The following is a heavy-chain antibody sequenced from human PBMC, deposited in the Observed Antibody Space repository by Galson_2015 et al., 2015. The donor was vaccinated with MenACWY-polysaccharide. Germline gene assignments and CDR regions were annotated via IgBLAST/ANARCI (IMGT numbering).Heavy chain of an antibody. CDR1: GFSFSNHA. CDR2: ISDRGGST. Sequence: YQRLACAASGFSFSNHAMSWVRQAPGKGQEWVSSISDRGGSTYYADSVKGRVTISRDNSTNTLYLQMNSLRAEDTAVYYCAKSPSIAAAGEFFDYWGQGTLVT. V-gene: IGHV3-23*01. D-gene: IGHD6-13*01. CDR3: AKSPSIAAAGEFFDY. J-gene: IGHJ4*02.